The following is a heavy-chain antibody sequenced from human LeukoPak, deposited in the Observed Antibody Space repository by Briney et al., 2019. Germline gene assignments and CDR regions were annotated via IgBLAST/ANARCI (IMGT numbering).Heavy chain of an antibody. Sequence: PSETLSLTCTVSGGSISGSSYYWGWIRQPPGMGLEWIGNIYYSGSTYYNPSLKSRVTISVDTSKSQFSLKLNSVTAADTAVYYCARRRSDWEFDYWGQGTLVTVSS. J-gene: IGHJ4*02. D-gene: IGHD2-21*02. CDR1: GGSISGSSYY. CDR2: IYYSGST. V-gene: IGHV4-39*01. CDR3: ARRRSDWEFDY.